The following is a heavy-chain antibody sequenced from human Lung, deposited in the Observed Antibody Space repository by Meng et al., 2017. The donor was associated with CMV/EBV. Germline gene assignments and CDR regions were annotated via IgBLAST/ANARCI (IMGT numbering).Heavy chain of an antibody. Sequence: LRLSCVVNDESFGPFSAFYWTWIRQPPGKGLEWIGEVNHSGRTNYNPSLKSRVTISADTSKKQFSLRLTSVTAADTATYYCASESATSLGGRIYYYGMDVWGQGXTVTVSS. CDR2: VNHSGRT. J-gene: IGHJ6*02. CDR3: ASESATSLGGRIYYYGMDV. V-gene: IGHV4-34*01. D-gene: IGHD3-16*01. CDR1: DESFGPFSAFY.